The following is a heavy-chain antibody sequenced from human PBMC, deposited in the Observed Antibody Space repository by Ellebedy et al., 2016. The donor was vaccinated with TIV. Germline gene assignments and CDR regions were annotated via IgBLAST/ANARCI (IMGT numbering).Heavy chain of an antibody. D-gene: IGHD3-3*01. Sequence: SETLSLTCTVSGGSISGYYWSWIRQPPGKGLEWIGEINHSGSTNYNPSLKSRVTISIDTSKNQFSLKLSSVTAADTAVYYCARHTIFGVDFWGQGTLVTVSS. CDR2: INHSGST. J-gene: IGHJ4*02. CDR3: ARHTIFGVDF. V-gene: IGHV4-34*01. CDR1: GGSISGYY.